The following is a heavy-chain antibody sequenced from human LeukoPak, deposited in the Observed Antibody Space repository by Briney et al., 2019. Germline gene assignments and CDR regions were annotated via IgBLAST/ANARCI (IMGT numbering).Heavy chain of an antibody. Sequence: PGGSLRLSCAASGFTFSSYAMSWVRQAPGKGLEWVSGISDNVDSTYYTDSVKGRFTISRDNSKDTLYLQMNSLRAEDTAVYYCANGERGPFDYWGQGTLVTVSS. CDR2: ISDNVDST. CDR1: GFTFSSYA. D-gene: IGHD5-24*01. CDR3: ANGERGPFDY. J-gene: IGHJ4*02. V-gene: IGHV3-23*01.